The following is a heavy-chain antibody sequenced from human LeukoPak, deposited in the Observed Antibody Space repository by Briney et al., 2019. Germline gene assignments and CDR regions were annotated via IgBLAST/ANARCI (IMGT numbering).Heavy chain of an antibody. CDR1: GYSFTSYW. J-gene: IGHJ4*02. D-gene: IGHD5-18*01. Sequence: GESLKISCKGSGYSFTSYWIGWVRQMPGKGLEWMGIIYPGDSDTRYSPSFQGQVTISADKSISTAYLQWSSLKASDTAMYYCARSCSGQLWFACLDYWGQGTLVTVSS. V-gene: IGHV5-51*01. CDR2: IYPGDSDT. CDR3: ARSCSGQLWFACLDY.